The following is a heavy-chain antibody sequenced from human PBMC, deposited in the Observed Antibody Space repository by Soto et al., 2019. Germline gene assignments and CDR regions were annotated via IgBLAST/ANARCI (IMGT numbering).Heavy chain of an antibody. CDR2: INHSGST. Sequence: SETLSLTCAVYGGSFSGYYWSWIRQPPGKGLEWIGEINHSGSTNYNPSLKSRVTISVDTSKNQFSLKLSSVTAADTAVYYCARGSIRFLEWLLFRGDKHYYYYMDVWGKGTTVTVSS. J-gene: IGHJ6*03. V-gene: IGHV4-34*01. D-gene: IGHD3-3*01. CDR3: ARGSIRFLEWLLFRGDKHYYYYMDV. CDR1: GGSFSGYY.